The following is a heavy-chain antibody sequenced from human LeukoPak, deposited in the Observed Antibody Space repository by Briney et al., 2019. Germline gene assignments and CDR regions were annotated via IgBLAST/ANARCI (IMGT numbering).Heavy chain of an antibody. CDR3: AKDWSIAPRPPYGMDV. Sequence: GWSLRLSCAPSGFTFDDYAMHWVRQAPGNGLEWVSGISWNSGSIGYADSVKGRFTISRDNAKNSLYLQMNSLRAEDTALYYCAKDWSIAPRPPYGMDVWGQGTTVTVSS. V-gene: IGHV3-9*01. CDR1: GFTFDDYA. CDR2: ISWNSGSI. D-gene: IGHD6-6*01. J-gene: IGHJ6*02.